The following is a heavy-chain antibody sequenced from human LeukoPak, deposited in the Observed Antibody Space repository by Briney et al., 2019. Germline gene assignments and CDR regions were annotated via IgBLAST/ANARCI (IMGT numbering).Heavy chain of an antibody. CDR3: ARVSHYPAFDY. CDR1: GFTFSSYS. J-gene: IGHJ4*02. D-gene: IGHD2-2*01. CDR2: ISSSSYI. V-gene: IGHV3-21*01. Sequence: GGSLRLSCAASGFTFSSYSMNWVRQAPGKGLEWVSSISSSSYIYYADSVKGRFTISRDNAKNSLYLQMNSLRAEDTAVYYCARVSHYPAFDYWGQGTLVTVSS.